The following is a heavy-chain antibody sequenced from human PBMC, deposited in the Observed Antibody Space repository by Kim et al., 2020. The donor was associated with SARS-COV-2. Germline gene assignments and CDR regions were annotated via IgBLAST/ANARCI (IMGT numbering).Heavy chain of an antibody. J-gene: IGHJ4*02. CDR3: ARHRSGWLTSPLDY. CDR1: GDSISSSSYY. CDR2: FYYGGTT. Sequence: SETLSLTCIVSGDSISSSSYYWGWIRQPRGKGLEWIGAFYYGGTTYYSPSLRSRVAIFADTSKNQFSLKLSSVTATDTAVYYCARHRSGWLTSPLDYWGQGILVTVSS. D-gene: IGHD6-19*01. V-gene: IGHV4-39*01.